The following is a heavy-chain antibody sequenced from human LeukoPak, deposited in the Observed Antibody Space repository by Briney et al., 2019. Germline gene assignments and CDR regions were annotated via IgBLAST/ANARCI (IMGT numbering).Heavy chain of an antibody. J-gene: IGHJ4*02. D-gene: IGHD2-15*01. CDR2: ISGSGDSA. CDR1: GFTISNNY. Sequence: GGSLRLSCAASGFTISNNYMIWVRQAPGKGLEWVSIISGSGDSAYSADSMKGRFTISRDNSKNTLYLQMDTLRAEDTAIYYCAKALGAICGAGCSSRYFDCWGQGTLVTVSS. V-gene: IGHV3-23*01. CDR3: AKALGAICGAGCSSRYFDC.